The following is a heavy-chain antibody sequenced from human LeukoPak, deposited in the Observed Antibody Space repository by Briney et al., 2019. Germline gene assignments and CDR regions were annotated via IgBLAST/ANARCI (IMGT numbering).Heavy chain of an antibody. Sequence: SQTLSLTCTVSGGSINSGSYYWSWIRQPAGKGLEWIGRIYRSGRTNYNPSLKSRITISVDKSNNQFSLKLTSVTAADTAVYYCTRGGTDALSYWGQGTLVTVSS. D-gene: IGHD3-16*01. CDR1: GGSINSGSYY. J-gene: IGHJ4*02. V-gene: IGHV4-61*02. CDR3: TRGGTDALSY. CDR2: IYRSGRT.